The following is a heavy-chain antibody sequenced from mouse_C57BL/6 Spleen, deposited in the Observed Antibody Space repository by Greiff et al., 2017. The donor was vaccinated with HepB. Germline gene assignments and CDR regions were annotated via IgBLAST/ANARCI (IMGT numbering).Heavy chain of an antibody. CDR3: ARSNYGSSYHYFDY. CDR2: IDPSDSYT. CDR1: GYTFTSYW. D-gene: IGHD1-1*01. Sequence: QVQLQQPGAELVRPGPSVKLSCKASGYTFTSYWMHWVKQRPGQGLEWIGVIDPSDSYTNYNQKFKGKATLTVDTSSSTAYMQLSSLTSEDSAVYYCARSNYGSSYHYFDYWGQGTTLTVSS. V-gene: IGHV1-59*01. J-gene: IGHJ2*01.